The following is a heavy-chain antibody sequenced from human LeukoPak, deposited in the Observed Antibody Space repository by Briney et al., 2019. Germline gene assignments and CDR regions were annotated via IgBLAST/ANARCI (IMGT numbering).Heavy chain of an antibody. D-gene: IGHD2-15*01. CDR1: GYSISSGYQ. Sequence: SETLSLTCGVSGYSISSGYQWAWIRQSPGKGLEWIGSIYHSGSAHYNPSLKSRVTISVDTSKNQFSLKLSSVTAADTAVYYCARDGDNCSGGSCYLSWGQGTLVTVSS. V-gene: IGHV4-38-2*02. CDR2: IYHSGSA. CDR3: ARDGDNCSGGSCYLS. J-gene: IGHJ4*02.